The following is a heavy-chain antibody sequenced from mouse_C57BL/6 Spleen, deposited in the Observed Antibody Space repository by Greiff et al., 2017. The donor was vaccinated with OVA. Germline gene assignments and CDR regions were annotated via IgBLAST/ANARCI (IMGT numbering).Heavy chain of an antibody. CDR3: ARHDGNFVAY. J-gene: IGHJ3*01. CDR1: GFTFSSYG. CDR2: ISSGGSYT. Sequence: EVKLMESGGDLVKPGGSLKLSCAASGFTFSSYGMSWVRQTPDKRLEWVATISSGGSYTYYPDSVKGRFTISRDNAKNPLYLQMSSLKAEDKAMDYCARHDGNFVAYWGQGTLVTVSA. D-gene: IGHD2-1*01. V-gene: IGHV5-6*01.